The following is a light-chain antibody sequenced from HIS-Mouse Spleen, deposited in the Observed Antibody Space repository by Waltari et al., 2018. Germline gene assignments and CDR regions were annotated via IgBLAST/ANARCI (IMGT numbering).Light chain of an antibody. CDR3: AAWDDSLSGPV. Sequence: QSVLTQPPSASGTPGQRVTISCSGSSSNIGSNYVYWYQQLPGTAPKLLNYRNNQRPSGAPDRFSGSYSGTSASLAISGRRSEDEADYYCAAWDDSLSGPVFGGGTKLTVL. J-gene: IGLJ3*02. V-gene: IGLV1-47*01. CDR2: RNN. CDR1: SSNIGSNY.